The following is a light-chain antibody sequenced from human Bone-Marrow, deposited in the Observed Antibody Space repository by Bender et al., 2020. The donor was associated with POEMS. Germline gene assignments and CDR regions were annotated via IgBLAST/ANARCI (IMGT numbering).Light chain of an antibody. CDR2: SNS. V-gene: IGLV1-44*01. CDR3: ATWDASLNGWV. CDR1: SSKFGSYP. Sequence: QSVLTQPPSASGTPGQRVTISCSGSSSKFGSYPVNWYQQLPGAAPKLVIFSNSQRPSGVPDRFSGSNSGTSASLAISGLLCDDEADFDGATWDASLNGWVFAGGTKLSVL. J-gene: IGLJ3*02.